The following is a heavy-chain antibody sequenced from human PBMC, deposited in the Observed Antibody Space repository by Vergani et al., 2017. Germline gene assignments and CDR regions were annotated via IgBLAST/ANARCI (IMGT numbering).Heavy chain of an antibody. J-gene: IGHJ4*02. Sequence: QVTLKESGPALVKPTQTLTLTCTFSGFSLTTSAMRLSWIRQPPGRALEWLARIEWDDEKFYNTSLKDRLSISKDTSKSQVVLTMTNMDPLDTATYYCARDYRGDFFDHWGQGTLVTVTS. V-gene: IGHV2-70*04. CDR1: GFSLTTSAMR. CDR3: ARDYRGDFFDH. D-gene: IGHD4/OR15-4a*01. CDR2: IEWDDEK.